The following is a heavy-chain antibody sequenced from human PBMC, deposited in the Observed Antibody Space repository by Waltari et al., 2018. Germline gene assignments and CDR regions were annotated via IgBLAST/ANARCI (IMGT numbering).Heavy chain of an antibody. V-gene: IGHV4-34*01. CDR1: GGSFSGYY. CDR3: ARGRYSSGWYLNYFDY. Sequence: QVQLQQWGAGLLKPSEPLSLTCAVYGGSFSGYYWSWIRQPPGKGLEWIGEINHSGSTNYNPSLKSRVTISVDTSKNQFSLKLSSVTAADTAVYYCARGRYSSGWYLNYFDYWGQGTLVTVSS. CDR2: INHSGST. J-gene: IGHJ4*02. D-gene: IGHD6-19*01.